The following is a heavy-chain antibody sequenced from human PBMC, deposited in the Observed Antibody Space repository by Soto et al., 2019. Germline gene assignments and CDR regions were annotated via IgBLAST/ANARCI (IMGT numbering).Heavy chain of an antibody. V-gene: IGHV3-30-3*01. J-gene: IGHJ6*02. CDR2: ISYDGSNK. CDR1: GFTFSTYA. CDR3: ARDHYGDYGYYYYGMDV. Sequence: QVQLVESGGGVVQPGRSLRLSCAASGFTFSTYAMHWVRQAPGKGLEWVAVISYDGSNKYYADSVKGRFTISRDNSKNXXYLQMNSLRAEDAAVHYCARDHYGDYGYYYYGMDVWGQGTTVTVSS. D-gene: IGHD4-17*01.